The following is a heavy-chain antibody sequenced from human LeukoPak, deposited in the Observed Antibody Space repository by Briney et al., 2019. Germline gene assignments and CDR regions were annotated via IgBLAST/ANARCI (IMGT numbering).Heavy chain of an antibody. J-gene: IGHJ5*02. CDR3: ARVSGYDSSWFDP. CDR2: TYYRSKWFN. CDR1: GDSVASNRAA. V-gene: IGHV6-1*01. Sequence: SGPGLVKPSQTLSLTCAISGDSVASNRAAWNWIRQSPSRGLEWLGRTYYRSKWFNDYAVSVKSRITINPDTSNNQFSLQLNSVTPDDTAVYYSARVSGYDSSWFDPWGQGTLVTVSS. D-gene: IGHD5-12*01.